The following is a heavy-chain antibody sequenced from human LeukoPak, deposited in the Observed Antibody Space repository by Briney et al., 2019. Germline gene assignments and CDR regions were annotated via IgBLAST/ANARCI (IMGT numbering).Heavy chain of an antibody. CDR3: ARQLYDFWSGYYYYYGMDV. D-gene: IGHD3-3*01. CDR1: SGSISRDY. CDR2: LYYNGAT. J-gene: IGHJ6*02. Sequence: MTSETLSLTCTVSSGSISRDYWHWIRQPPGKGLEWIGYLYYNGATNYNPSLRSRVTMSVDTSKNQFSLKLSSVTAADTAVYYCARQLYDFWSGYYYYYGMDVWGQGTTVTVSS. V-gene: IGHV4-59*01.